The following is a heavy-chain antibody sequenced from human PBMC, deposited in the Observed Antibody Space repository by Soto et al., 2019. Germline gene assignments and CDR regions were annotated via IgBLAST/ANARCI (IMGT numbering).Heavy chain of an antibody. CDR3: ARDGPNDDDSSGDPGEYYYYGMDV. CDR2: ISYDGSNK. V-gene: IGHV3-30-3*01. CDR1: GFTFSSYA. J-gene: IGHJ6*02. Sequence: QVQLVESGGGVVQPGRSLRLSCAASGFTFSSYAMHWVRQAPGKGLEWVAVISYDGSNKYYADSVKGRFTISRDNSKNTLXXQXNXXRAEDTAVYYCARDGPNDDDSSGDPGEYYYYGMDVWGQGTTVTVSS. D-gene: IGHD3-22*01.